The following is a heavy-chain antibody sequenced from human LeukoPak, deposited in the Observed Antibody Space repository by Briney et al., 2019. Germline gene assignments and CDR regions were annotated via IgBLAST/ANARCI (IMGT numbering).Heavy chain of an antibody. Sequence: GRSLRLSCAASGFTFSSYGMHWVRQAPGKGPEWVAVIWYDGSNKYYADSVKGRFTISRDNSKNTLYLQMNSLRAEDTAVYYCAKGPYIVGATFFDYWGQGTLVTVSS. J-gene: IGHJ4*02. CDR1: GFTFSSYG. CDR2: IWYDGSNK. CDR3: AKGPYIVGATFFDY. V-gene: IGHV3-33*06. D-gene: IGHD1-26*01.